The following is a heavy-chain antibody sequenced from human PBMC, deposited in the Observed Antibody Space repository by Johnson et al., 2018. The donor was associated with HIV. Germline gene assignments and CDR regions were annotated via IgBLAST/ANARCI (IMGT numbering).Heavy chain of an antibody. J-gene: IGHJ3*02. D-gene: IGHD1-20*01. CDR3: ARDRGGITGTQSAFDI. CDR2: LFSGDTT. CDR1: GFTVSSYY. V-gene: IGHV3-66*01. Sequence: VQLVESGGGLVQPGGSLRLSCAASGFTVSSYYMSWVRQAPGKGLEWVSVLFSGDTTYYADSVKGRFTISRDNSKNTLYLQMNSLRAEDTAVYYCARDRGGITGTQSAFDIWGQGTMVTVSS.